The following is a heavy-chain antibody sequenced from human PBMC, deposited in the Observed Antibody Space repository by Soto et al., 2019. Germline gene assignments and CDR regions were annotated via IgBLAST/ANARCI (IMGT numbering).Heavy chain of an antibody. Sequence: QVQLQESGPGLVMPSETLSLTCTVSGGSISPYYWSWIRQPPGKGLEWIGYIYYSGSTNYNPSLKSRVTFSLDTSKNQFSLRLSSVTAADTAVYYCARRMVGSNYCYFDPWGRGTLVTVYS. D-gene: IGHD1-26*01. CDR3: ARRMVGSNYCYFDP. J-gene: IGHJ2*01. V-gene: IGHV4-59*08. CDR1: GGSISPYY. CDR2: IYYSGST.